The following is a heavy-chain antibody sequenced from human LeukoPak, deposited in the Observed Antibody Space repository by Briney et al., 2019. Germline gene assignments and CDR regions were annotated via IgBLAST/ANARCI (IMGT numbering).Heavy chain of an antibody. CDR3: ARGWRSLQSNQISPFDS. CDR2: ISGYTGAT. Sequence: ASVTVSCKASGYAFTDYGIGWVRQAPGHGLEWLGWISGYTGATNYAQNLQARVTMTTDTATSTAYMELRSLTSDDTAMYYCARGWRSLQSNQISPFDSWGLGTLVTVSS. V-gene: IGHV1-18*04. J-gene: IGHJ4*02. CDR1: GYAFTDYG. D-gene: IGHD5-24*01.